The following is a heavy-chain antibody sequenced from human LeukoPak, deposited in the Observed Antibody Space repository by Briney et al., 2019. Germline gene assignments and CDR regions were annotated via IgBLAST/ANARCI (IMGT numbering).Heavy chain of an antibody. D-gene: IGHD2-2*01. CDR1: GGTFSSYT. Sequence: SVKVSCKASGGTFSSYTISWVRQAPGQGLEWMGRIIPILGIANYAQKFQGRVTITADKSTSTAYMELSSLRSEDTAVYYCARDLGYCSSTSCLGDAFDIWGQGTMVTVSS. V-gene: IGHV1-69*04. CDR2: IIPILGIA. J-gene: IGHJ3*02. CDR3: ARDLGYCSSTSCLGDAFDI.